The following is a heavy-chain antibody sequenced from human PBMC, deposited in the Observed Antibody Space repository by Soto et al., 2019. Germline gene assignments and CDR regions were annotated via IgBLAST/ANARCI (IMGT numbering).Heavy chain of an antibody. CDR1: GFTFSSYA. J-gene: IGHJ6*02. Sequence: GGSLRLSCAASGFTFSSYAMSWVRQAPGKGLEWVSAISGSGGSTYYADSVKGRFTISRDNSKNTLYLQMNSLRAEDTAVYYCAKDVLLWFGESLQTYGMDVWGQGTTVTVSS. CDR2: ISGSGGST. CDR3: AKDVLLWFGESLQTYGMDV. V-gene: IGHV3-23*01. D-gene: IGHD3-10*01.